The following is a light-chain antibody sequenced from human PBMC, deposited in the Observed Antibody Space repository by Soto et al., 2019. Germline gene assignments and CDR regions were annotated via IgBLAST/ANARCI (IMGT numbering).Light chain of an antibody. CDR2: DAS. V-gene: IGKV3-15*01. J-gene: IGKJ1*01. CDR3: LQYTHWPPT. CDR1: QSVSSS. Sequence: PGERATLSCRTSQSVSSSLAWYQQTPGQAPRLLIYDASTRATGIPARFSGGGCGTEFTLTISSLQSEDFVVYYCLQYTHWPPTFGQETRVDIK.